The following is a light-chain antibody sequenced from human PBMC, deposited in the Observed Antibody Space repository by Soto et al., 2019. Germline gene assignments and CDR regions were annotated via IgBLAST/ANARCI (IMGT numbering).Light chain of an antibody. Sequence: EIVLTQSPATLSLSLGARATLSCRARQSLRSHLPCYQRNPGQAPRLLIYGASTRATGIPARFSGSGSGTEFTLTISSLQSEDFAVYYCQQYKNWPPITFGQGTRLEIK. V-gene: IGKV3-15*01. CDR3: QQYKNWPPIT. CDR2: GAS. J-gene: IGKJ5*01. CDR1: QSLRSH.